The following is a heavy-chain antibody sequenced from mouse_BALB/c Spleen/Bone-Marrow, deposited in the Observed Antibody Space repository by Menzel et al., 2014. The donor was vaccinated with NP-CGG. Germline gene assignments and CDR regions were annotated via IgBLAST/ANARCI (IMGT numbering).Heavy chain of an antibody. D-gene: IGHD2-4*01. CDR1: GFTFSSYA. J-gene: IGHJ3*01. Sequence: EVKLMESGGGLVKPGGSLKLSCAASGFTFSSYAMSWVRQTPEKRLEWVATISSGGSCTYYPDSVKGRFTISRDNAKNALYLQMSSLRSEDTAMYYCARKSYYDYDGRPWFAYWGQGTLVTVSA. V-gene: IGHV5-9-3*01. CDR3: ARKSYYDYDGRPWFAY. CDR2: ISSGGSCT.